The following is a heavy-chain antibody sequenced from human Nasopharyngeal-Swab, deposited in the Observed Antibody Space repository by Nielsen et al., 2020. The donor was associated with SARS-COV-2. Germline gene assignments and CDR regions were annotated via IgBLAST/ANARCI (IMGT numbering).Heavy chain of an antibody. CDR1: GFTFSSYE. V-gene: IGHV3-48*03. CDR2: ISSSGSTI. J-gene: IGHJ6*02. Sequence: GESLKISCAASGFTFSSYEMNWVRQAPGKGLEWVSYISSSGSTIYYADSVKGRFTISRDNAKNSLYLQMNSLRAEDTAVYYCARERSNFLLDFVYGMDVWGQGTTVTVSS. CDR3: ARERSNFLLDFVYGMDV. D-gene: IGHD2/OR15-2a*01.